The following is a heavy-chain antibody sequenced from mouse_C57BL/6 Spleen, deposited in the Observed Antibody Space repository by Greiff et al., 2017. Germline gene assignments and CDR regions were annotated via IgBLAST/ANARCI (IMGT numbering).Heavy chain of an antibody. CDR1: GYTFTEYT. V-gene: IGHV1-62-2*01. CDR3: ARPEGGYDLDY. D-gene: IGHD2-14*01. CDR2: FYSGSGSI. Sequence: VQLQQSGAELVKPGSSVKLSCNASGYTFTEYTIHWVQQRSGQGLEWIGWFYSGSGSIKYNEEFKDKATLTADKSSSTDYMELSRMTSEDTAVYFCARPEGGYDLDYWGQGTTLTVSS. J-gene: IGHJ2*01.